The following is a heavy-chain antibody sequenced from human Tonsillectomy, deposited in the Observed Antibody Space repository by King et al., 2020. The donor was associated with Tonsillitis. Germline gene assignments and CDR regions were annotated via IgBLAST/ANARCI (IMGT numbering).Heavy chain of an antibody. D-gene: IGHD2-15*01. V-gene: IGHV3-23*01. CDR1: GFTFSSYA. J-gene: IGHJ4*02. CDR3: AKDLVVVAATLSYYFDY. CDR2: ISGSGGST. Sequence: VQLLESGGGLVQPGGSLRLSCAASGFTFSSYAMSWVRQAPGKGLEWVSAISGSGGSTYYADSVKGRFTISRDNSKNTLYLQMNSLRAEDTAVYYCAKDLVVVAATLSYYFDYWGQGTLVTVSS.